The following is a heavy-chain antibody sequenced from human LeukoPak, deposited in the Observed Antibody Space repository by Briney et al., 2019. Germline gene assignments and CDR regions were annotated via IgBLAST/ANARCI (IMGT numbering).Heavy chain of an antibody. Sequence: GGSLRLSCAASGFTFSSYWLNWARQAPGKGLEWVASINHNGNVNYYVDSVKGRFTISRDNAENSLYLQLSSLRAEDTAVYYCAREQRTFDYWGQGILVTVSS. V-gene: IGHV3-7*03. CDR2: INHNGNVN. J-gene: IGHJ4*02. CDR3: AREQRTFDY. CDR1: GFTFSSYW. D-gene: IGHD5-24*01.